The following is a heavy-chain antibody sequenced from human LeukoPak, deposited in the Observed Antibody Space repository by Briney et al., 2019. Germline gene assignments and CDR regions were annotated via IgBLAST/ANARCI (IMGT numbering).Heavy chain of an antibody. V-gene: IGHV3-23*01. CDR3: AKDLGYCSSTTCYGFDY. D-gene: IGHD2-2*01. CDR2: IFPSGGEI. J-gene: IGHJ4*02. Sequence: GGSLRLSCEASGFTFSTFAMIWVRQPPGKGLEWVSSIFPSGGEIHYADSVKGRFTISRDNSKSTLYLQMNSLRAEDTAFYYCAKDLGYCSSTTCYGFDYWGQGTLVTVSS. CDR1: GFTFSTFA.